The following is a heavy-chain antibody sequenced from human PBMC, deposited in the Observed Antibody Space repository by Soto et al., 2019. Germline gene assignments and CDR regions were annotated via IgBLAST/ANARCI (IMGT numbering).Heavy chain of an antibody. J-gene: IGHJ4*02. V-gene: IGHV3-23*01. Sequence: EVQLLESGGGLVQPGGSLRPSFADFGFPFRSNAVSWVRQAPGKGLEWVSSISDTGVGTYYGDSVKGRFTISRDNSKNTLYLQMNSLRAEDTAVYYCAKNVTTTAFDYWGQGTLVTVSS. CDR1: GFPFRSNA. CDR2: ISDTGVGT. CDR3: AKNVTTTAFDY. D-gene: IGHD4-17*01.